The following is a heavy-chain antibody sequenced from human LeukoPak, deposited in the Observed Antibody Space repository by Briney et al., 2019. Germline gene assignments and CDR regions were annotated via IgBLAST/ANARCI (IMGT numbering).Heavy chain of an antibody. Sequence: SETLSLTCTVSGGSISSHYWSWIRQPPGKGLEWIGYIYYSGSTNYNTSLKSRVTISVDTSKNQFSLKLSSVTAADTAVYYCARDGGEETIAAAGNTGYYYYYMDVWGKGTTVTVSS. V-gene: IGHV4-59*11. J-gene: IGHJ6*03. D-gene: IGHD6-13*01. CDR1: GGSISSHY. CDR3: ARDGGEETIAAAGNTGYYYYYMDV. CDR2: IYYSGST.